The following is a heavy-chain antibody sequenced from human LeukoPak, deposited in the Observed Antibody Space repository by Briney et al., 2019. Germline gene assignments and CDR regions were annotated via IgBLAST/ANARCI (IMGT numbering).Heavy chain of an antibody. Sequence: GGSLRLSCAASGFTFSSYWMAWVRQAPGKGLEWVANIKLDGSDKYYVDSVKGRFTISRDNSKNTLYLQMNSLRAEDTAVYYCAKYKYYYDSSGYPGGLDYWGQGTLVTVSS. D-gene: IGHD3-22*01. CDR2: IKLDGSDK. V-gene: IGHV3-7*03. CDR1: GFTFSSYW. CDR3: AKYKYYYDSSGYPGGLDY. J-gene: IGHJ4*02.